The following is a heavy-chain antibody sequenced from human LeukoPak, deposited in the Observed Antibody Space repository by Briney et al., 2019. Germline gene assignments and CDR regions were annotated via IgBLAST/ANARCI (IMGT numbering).Heavy chain of an antibody. CDR2: INHSGST. Sequence: PSGTLSLTCAVSGGSISSSNWWSWVRQPPGKGLEWIGEINHSGSTNYNPSLKSRVTISVDTSKNQFSLKLSSVTAADTAVYYCASSPKYYYGSGRPDPRYYYGMDVWGQGTTVTVSS. CDR3: ASSPKYYYGSGRPDPRYYYGMDV. J-gene: IGHJ6*02. CDR1: GGSISSSNW. D-gene: IGHD3-10*01. V-gene: IGHV4-4*02.